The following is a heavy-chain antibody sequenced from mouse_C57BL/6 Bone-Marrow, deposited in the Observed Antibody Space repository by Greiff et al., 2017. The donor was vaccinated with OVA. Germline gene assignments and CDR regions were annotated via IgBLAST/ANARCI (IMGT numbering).Heavy chain of an antibody. D-gene: IGHD1-1*01. CDR2: IYYSGTI. V-gene: IGHV3-5*01. CDR1: GISITTGNYR. Sequence: EVKLMESGPGLVKPSQAVFLTCTVTGISITTGNYRWSWIRQFPGNKLEWIGYIYYSGTITYNPSLTSRTTITRDTPKNQFFLEMNSLTAEDTATYYCARVDGYYFDYWGQGTTLTVSS. CDR3: ARVDGYYFDY. J-gene: IGHJ2*01.